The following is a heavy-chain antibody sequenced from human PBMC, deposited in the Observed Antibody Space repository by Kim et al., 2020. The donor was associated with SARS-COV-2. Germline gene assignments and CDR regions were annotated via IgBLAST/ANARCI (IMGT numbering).Heavy chain of an antibody. CDR3: ARGRVYYCGSGSFSKQGANDY. V-gene: IGHV4-34*01. CDR1: GGSFSGYY. J-gene: IGHJ4*02. D-gene: IGHD3-10*01. CDR2: INHSGST. Sequence: SETLSLTCAVYGGSFSGYYWSWIRQPPGKGLEWIGEINHSGSTNYNRSLKSRVTISVDTSKNQCSLNLSSVTATGTAVYYCARGRVYYCGSGSFSKQGANDYWGQGTLVTVSS.